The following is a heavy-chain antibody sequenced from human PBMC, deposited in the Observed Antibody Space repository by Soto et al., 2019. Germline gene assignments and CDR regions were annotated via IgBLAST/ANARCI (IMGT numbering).Heavy chain of an antibody. CDR1: GFTFDDYA. V-gene: IGHV3-9*01. CDR2: ISWNSGSI. D-gene: IGHD6-13*01. Sequence: EVQLVESGGGLVQPGRSLRLSCAASGFTFDDYAMHWVRQAPGQGLEWVSGISWNSGSIGYADSVKGRFTISRDNAKNFLDLQMNSLRAEDTALYYCAMTHYSSSPRGMDVWGQGTTVTVSS. CDR3: AMTHYSSSPRGMDV. J-gene: IGHJ6*02.